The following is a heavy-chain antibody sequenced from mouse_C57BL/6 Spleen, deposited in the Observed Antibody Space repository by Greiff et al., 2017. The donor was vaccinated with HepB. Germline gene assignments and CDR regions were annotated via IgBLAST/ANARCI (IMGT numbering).Heavy chain of an antibody. Sequence: QVHVKQSGAELVRPGASVTLSCKASGYTFTDYEMHWVKQTPVHGLEWIGAIDPETGGTAYNQKFKGKAILTADKSSSTAYMELRSLTSEDSAVYYCTREKNYSNYGFAYWGQGTLVTVSA. V-gene: IGHV1-15*01. D-gene: IGHD2-5*01. CDR3: TREKNYSNYGFAY. CDR1: GYTFTDYE. CDR2: IDPETGGT. J-gene: IGHJ3*01.